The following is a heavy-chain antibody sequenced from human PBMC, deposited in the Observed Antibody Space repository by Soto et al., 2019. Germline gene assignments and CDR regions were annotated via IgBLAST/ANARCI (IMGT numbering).Heavy chain of an antibody. J-gene: IGHJ5*02. CDR2: ISSSGSTI. V-gene: IGHV3-11*01. Sequence: SVGSLRLSCAASVFTFSDYYMSWIRHAPGKGLEWVSYISSSGSTIYYADSVRGRFTISRDNAKNSRYLQMNSLRAEDTAVYYCARETRTTSTDWFQPLDQATLVTGSS. CDR1: VFTFSDYY. CDR3: ARETRTTSTDWFQP. D-gene: IGHD1-1*01.